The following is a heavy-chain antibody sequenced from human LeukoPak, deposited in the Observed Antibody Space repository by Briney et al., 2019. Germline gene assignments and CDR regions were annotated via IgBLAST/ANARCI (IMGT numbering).Heavy chain of an antibody. V-gene: IGHV3-53*01. CDR1: AFSDKSNY. CDR3: ASRHCSGENCYAGPLDF. CDR2: SYSGGST. J-gene: IGHJ4*02. D-gene: IGHD2-8*02. Sequence: GGSLRLSCVASAFSDKSNYMSWVRQAPGKGLEWVSVSYSGGSTYYEDSVKGRFTISSDVSKNTLYLQMNNLRGEDTAVYYCASRHCSGENCYAGPLDFWGQGIQVTVSS.